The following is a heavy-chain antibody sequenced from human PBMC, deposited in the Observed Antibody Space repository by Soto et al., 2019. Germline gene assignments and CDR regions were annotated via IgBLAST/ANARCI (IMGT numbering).Heavy chain of an antibody. V-gene: IGHV3-74*01. CDR3: ATAEVDY. Sequence: QSWGSLRLSCAVSGFTFSNHWIHCVRQAPGKWLEWVSRMNSDGSTTDYADSVKGRFTVSRDNAKNTLYLQMNSLRAEDTAVYYCATAEVDYWGPGTLVTVSS. CDR1: GFTFSNHW. J-gene: IGHJ4*02. CDR2: MNSDGSTT.